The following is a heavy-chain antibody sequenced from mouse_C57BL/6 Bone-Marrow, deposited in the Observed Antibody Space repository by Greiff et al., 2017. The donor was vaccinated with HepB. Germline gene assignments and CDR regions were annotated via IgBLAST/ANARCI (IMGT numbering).Heavy chain of an antibody. CDR3: ARGGYGSTMDY. V-gene: IGHV5-17*01. CDR1: GFTFSDYG. J-gene: IGHJ4*01. CDR2: ISSGSSTS. Sequence: DVKLVESGGGLVKPGGSLKLSCAASGFTFSDYGMHWVRQAPEKGLEWVAYISSGSSTSYYADTVKGRFTISRDNAKNTLFLQMTSLRSEDTAMYYCARGGYGSTMDYWGQGTSVTVSS. D-gene: IGHD1-1*01.